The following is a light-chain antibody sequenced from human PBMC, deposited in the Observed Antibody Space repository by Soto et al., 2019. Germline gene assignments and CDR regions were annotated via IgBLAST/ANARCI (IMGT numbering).Light chain of an antibody. CDR3: AAWDDSLSWV. CDR1: STNIGSNN. Sequence: QSVLTQPPSASGTPGQRVTISCSGSSTNIGSNNVYCYQQLPGTAPKLLIYRNNQQPSGVPDRFSGSKSATSASLAISGLRSEDEADYYCAAWDDSLSWVFGGGTKVTVL. J-gene: IGLJ3*02. V-gene: IGLV1-47*01. CDR2: RNN.